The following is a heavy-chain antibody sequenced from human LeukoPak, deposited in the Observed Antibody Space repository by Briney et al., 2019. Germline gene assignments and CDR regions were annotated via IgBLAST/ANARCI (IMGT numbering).Heavy chain of an antibody. J-gene: IGHJ3*02. CDR3: ARVVVGAFDI. D-gene: IGHD2-15*01. V-gene: IGHV3-53*01. Sequence: PGGSLRLSCAVSGFTLTNAWMTWVRQAPGKGLEWVSVIYSGGSTYYADSVKGRFTISRDNSKNTLYLQMNSLRAEDTAVYYCARVVVGAFDIWGQGTMVTVSS. CDR1: GFTLTNAW. CDR2: IYSGGST.